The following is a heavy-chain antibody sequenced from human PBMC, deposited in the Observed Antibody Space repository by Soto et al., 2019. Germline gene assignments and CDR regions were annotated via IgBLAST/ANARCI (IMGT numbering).Heavy chain of an antibody. D-gene: IGHD3-10*01. V-gene: IGHV4-4*02. Sequence: QVQLQESGPRLVKPSGTLSLTCDVSGGSISDSVWWSWVRQAPGKGLEWIGEIYHSGKTYYNPSLKCRVTISTDRSRNQVSLTLDFVTAADTAIYYCATTREAIIHLYYFDFWGQGVLVTVSS. CDR2: IYHSGKT. CDR3: ATTREAIIHLYYFDF. J-gene: IGHJ4*02. CDR1: GGSISDSVW.